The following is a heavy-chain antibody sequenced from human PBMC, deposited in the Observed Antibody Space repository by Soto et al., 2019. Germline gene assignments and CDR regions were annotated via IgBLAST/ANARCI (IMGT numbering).Heavy chain of an antibody. V-gene: IGHV4-39*01. CDR3: ATYRYNWNDGFDY. CDR2: IYYSGST. J-gene: IGHJ4*02. D-gene: IGHD1-1*01. Sequence: QLQLQESGPGLVKPSETLSLTCTVSGGSISSSTYYWGWIRQPPGKGLEWIGSIYYSGSTNYNPSLKSRVTISIDTSKNQFSLKLSSVTAADTAVYYCATYRYNWNDGFDYWGQGTLVTVSS. CDR1: GGSISSSTYY.